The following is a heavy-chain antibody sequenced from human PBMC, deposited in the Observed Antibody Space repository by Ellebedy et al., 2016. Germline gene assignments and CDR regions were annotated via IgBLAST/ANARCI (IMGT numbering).Heavy chain of an antibody. V-gene: IGHV4-39*07. J-gene: IGHJ6*02. Sequence: SETLSLXXTVSGGSISSSSYYWGWIRQPPGKGLEWIGSIYYSGSTYYNPSLKSRVTISVDTSKNQFSLKLSSVTAADTAVYYCARDYYDSSGHPYYYYYGMDVWGQGTTVTVFS. CDR1: GGSISSSSYY. CDR2: IYYSGST. CDR3: ARDYYDSSGHPYYYYYGMDV. D-gene: IGHD3-22*01.